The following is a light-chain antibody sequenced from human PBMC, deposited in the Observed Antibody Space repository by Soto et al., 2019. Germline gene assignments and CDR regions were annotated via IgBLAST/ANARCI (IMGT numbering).Light chain of an antibody. CDR2: EAS. V-gene: IGLV2-23*01. CDR3: CSYGRSVV. J-gene: IGLJ2*01. CDR1: SNDVGTYKL. Sequence: QSALTQPASVSGSPGQSITISCTGISNDVGTYKLVSWYQHHPGKAPKLIIYEASKRPSGVPNRFSGSKSGNTASLTISGLHAEDAADYYCCSYGRSVVFGGGTKLTVL.